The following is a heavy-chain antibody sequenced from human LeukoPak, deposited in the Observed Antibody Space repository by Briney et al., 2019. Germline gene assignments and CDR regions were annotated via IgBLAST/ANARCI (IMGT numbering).Heavy chain of an antibody. V-gene: IGHV3-23*01. CDR2: ISGSGGST. CDR3: AKEGIRGYSYGDY. D-gene: IGHD5-18*01. Sequence: QSGGSLRLSCAASGFTFSSYGMSWVRQAPGKGLEWVSAISGSGGSTYYADSVKGRFTISRDNSKNTLYLQMNSLRAEDTAVYYCAKEGIRGYSYGDYWGQGTPVTVSS. CDR1: GFTFSSYG. J-gene: IGHJ4*02.